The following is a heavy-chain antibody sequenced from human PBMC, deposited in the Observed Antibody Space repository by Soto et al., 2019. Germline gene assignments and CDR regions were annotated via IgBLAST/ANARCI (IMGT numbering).Heavy chain of an antibody. J-gene: IGHJ4*02. V-gene: IGHV5-51*01. Sequence: PGESLKISCKGTGYSFTTFWIGWVRQMPGKGLEWMGIIYPADSDTRYSPSFQGQVTISADKSLSTAYLQWSSLRASDTAMYYCARALYYESSGYVPLNFWGQGTLVTVS. CDR1: GYSFTTFW. CDR3: ARALYYESSGYVPLNF. D-gene: IGHD3-22*01. CDR2: IYPADSDT.